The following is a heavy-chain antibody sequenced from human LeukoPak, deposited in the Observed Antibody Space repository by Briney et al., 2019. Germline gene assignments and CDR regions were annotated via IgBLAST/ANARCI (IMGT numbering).Heavy chain of an antibody. J-gene: IGHJ4*02. Sequence: SETLSLTCTVSGGSISSYYWSWIRQPPGKGLEWIGYIYYSGSTNYNPSLKSRVTISVDTSKNQFSLKLSSVTAADTAVYYCATTDTAMGHDYWGQGTLVTVSS. D-gene: IGHD5-18*01. CDR2: IYYSGST. V-gene: IGHV4-59*01. CDR3: ATTDTAMGHDY. CDR1: GGSISSYY.